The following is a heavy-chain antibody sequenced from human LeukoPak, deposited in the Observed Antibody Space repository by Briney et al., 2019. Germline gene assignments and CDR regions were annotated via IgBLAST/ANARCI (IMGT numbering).Heavy chain of an antibody. D-gene: IGHD2-8*01. J-gene: IGHJ6*03. Sequence: PSETLSLTCAVYGGSFSGYYWSWIRQPPGKGLEWIGEINHSGSTNYNPSLKSRVTISVDTSKNQFSLKLSSVTAADTAVYYCARCTTLAYYYYYYYMDVWGKGTTVTISS. CDR2: INHSGST. CDR1: GGSFSGYY. CDR3: ARCTTLAYYYYYYYMDV. V-gene: IGHV4-34*01.